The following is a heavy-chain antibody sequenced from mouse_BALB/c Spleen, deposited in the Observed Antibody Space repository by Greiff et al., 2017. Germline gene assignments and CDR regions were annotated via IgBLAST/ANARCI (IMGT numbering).Heavy chain of an antibody. CDR2: INPGSGGT. CDR1: GYAFTNYL. Sequence: VQLQQSGAELVRPGTSVKVSCKASGYAFTNYLIEWVKQRPGQGLEWIGVINPGSGGTNYNEKFKGKATLTADKSSSTAYMQLSSLTSDDSAVYFCAIITTVVATRDGDYRGQGTTLTDSS. J-gene: IGHJ2*01. V-gene: IGHV1-54*01. D-gene: IGHD1-1*01. CDR3: AIITTVVATRDGDY.